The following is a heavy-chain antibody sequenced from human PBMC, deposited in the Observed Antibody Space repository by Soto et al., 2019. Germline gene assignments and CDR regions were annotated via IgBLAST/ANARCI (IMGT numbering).Heavy chain of an antibody. CDR3: ARDRGSPDIVVVVAATLSPNWFDP. J-gene: IGHJ5*02. Sequence: SQTLSLTCAISWDSVSSNSAAWNWIRQSPSRGLEWLGRTYYRSKWYNDYAVSVKSRITINPDTSKNQFSLQLNSVTPEDTAVYYCARDRGSPDIVVVVAATLSPNWFDPWGQGTLVTVSS. CDR2: TYYRSKWYN. D-gene: IGHD2-15*01. V-gene: IGHV6-1*01. CDR1: WDSVSSNSAA.